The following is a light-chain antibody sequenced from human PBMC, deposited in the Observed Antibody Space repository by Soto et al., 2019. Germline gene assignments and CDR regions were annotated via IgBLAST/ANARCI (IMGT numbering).Light chain of an antibody. CDR3: QKYNSSAWT. CDR1: QNVRTNF. V-gene: IGKV3-20*01. CDR2: GAS. Sequence: IVLPQSPGSLSLSPGERVTISCRASQNVRTNFFAWYQQKPGQAPRLLIYGASTRASGIPERFSGSGSGTDFTLTISRLEPEDFAVYYCQKYNSSAWTFGQGTKVDIK. J-gene: IGKJ1*01.